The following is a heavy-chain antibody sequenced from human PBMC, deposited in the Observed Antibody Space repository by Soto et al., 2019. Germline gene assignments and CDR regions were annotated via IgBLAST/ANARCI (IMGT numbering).Heavy chain of an antibody. CDR2: IYYSGST. V-gene: IGHV4-61*08. CDR1: GCSISSGGYY. J-gene: IGHJ5*02. D-gene: IGHD6-19*01. CDR3: ARSSYSSGSSNWFDP. Sequence: PSETLSLTCTVSGCSISSGGYYWSWIRQQPGKGLEWIGYIYYSGSTCYNPSLKSRVTISVDTSKNQFSLKLSSVTAADTAVYYCARSSYSSGSSNWFDPWGQGTLVTVSS.